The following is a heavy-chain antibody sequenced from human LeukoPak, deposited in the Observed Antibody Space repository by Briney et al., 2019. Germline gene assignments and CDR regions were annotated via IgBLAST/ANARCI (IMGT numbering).Heavy chain of an antibody. V-gene: IGHV1-69*05. CDR3: ARSTVTTYYYYYYYMDV. D-gene: IGHD4-11*01. Sequence: VASVKVPCKASGGTFSSYAISWVRQAPGQGLEWMGGIIPIFGTANYAQKFQGRVTITTDESTSTAYMELSSLRSEDTAVYYCARSTVTTYYYYYYYMDVWGKGTTVTVSS. J-gene: IGHJ6*03. CDR1: GGTFSSYA. CDR2: IIPIFGTA.